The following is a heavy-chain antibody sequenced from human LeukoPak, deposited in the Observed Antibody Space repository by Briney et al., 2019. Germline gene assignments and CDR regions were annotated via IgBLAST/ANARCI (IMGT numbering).Heavy chain of an antibody. CDR3: SRDRHCIGSTCYGL. D-gene: IGHD2-2*01. J-gene: IGHJ4*02. CDR2: ISWNSGNI. V-gene: IGHV3-9*01. CDR1: GFTFDDYA. Sequence: GGSLRLSCAASGFTFDDYALHWVRQAPGKGLEWLSGISWNSGNIGYADSVKGRFNISRDNAKNSLYLQMNSLRAEDTAVYYCSRDRHCIGSTCYGLWGQGTRVTVSS.